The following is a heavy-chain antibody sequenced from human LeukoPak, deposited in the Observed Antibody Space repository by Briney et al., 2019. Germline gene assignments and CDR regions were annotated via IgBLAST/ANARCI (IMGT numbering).Heavy chain of an antibody. J-gene: IGHJ4*02. V-gene: IGHV1-2*02. CDR2: INPNSGGT. Sequence: ASVKVSCKASGDTFTGYYMHWVRQAPGQGREWMGWINPNSGGTHYAQKFQGRITLTRDTSINTAYTELRSLRSDDPAVYYCASGYSSGWAGDYWGQGTLVSVSS. CDR3: ASGYSSGWAGDY. CDR1: GDTFTGYY. D-gene: IGHD6-19*01.